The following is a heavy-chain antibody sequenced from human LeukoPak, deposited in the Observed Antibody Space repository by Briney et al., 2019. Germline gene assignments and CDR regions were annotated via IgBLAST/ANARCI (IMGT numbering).Heavy chain of an antibody. Sequence: GGSLRLSCAASGFTFRSYAMHWVRQAPGKGLEWVAVISYDGSNKYYMDSVKGRFTISRDNSKNTLYLQMNSLRTEDTAMYYCARGSHRWATTNGNFDYWGQGTLVTVSS. J-gene: IGHJ4*02. D-gene: IGHD1-1*01. V-gene: IGHV3-30*04. CDR3: ARGSHRWATTNGNFDY. CDR2: ISYDGSNK. CDR1: GFTFRSYA.